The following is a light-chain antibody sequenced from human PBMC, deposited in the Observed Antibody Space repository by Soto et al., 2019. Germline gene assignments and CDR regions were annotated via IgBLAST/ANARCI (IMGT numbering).Light chain of an antibody. CDR3: LQHDAYPLT. J-gene: IGKJ1*01. CDR1: QGIING. Sequence: DIQMTQSPSSLSASVGDRVTIACRASQGIINGLLGWYQQKPGKAPKCLIYVASCLQSGVPSRFSGSRSETEFTLTISSLQPEDFATYYSLQHDAYPLTFGQGTKVEVK. CDR2: VAS. V-gene: IGKV1-17*01.